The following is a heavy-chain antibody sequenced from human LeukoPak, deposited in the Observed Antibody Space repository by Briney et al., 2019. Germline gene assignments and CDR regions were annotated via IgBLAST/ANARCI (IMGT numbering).Heavy chain of an antibody. CDR3: ARERHYYDSCGSMGLDY. J-gene: IGHJ4*02. CDR1: GFTFSSYS. Sequence: GGSLRLSCAASGFTFSSYSMNWVRQAPGKGLEWVSSISSSSSYIYYADSVKGRFTISRDNAKNSLYLQMNSLRAEDTAVYYCARERHYYDSCGSMGLDYWGQGTLVTVSS. D-gene: IGHD3-22*01. CDR2: ISSSSSYI. V-gene: IGHV3-21*01.